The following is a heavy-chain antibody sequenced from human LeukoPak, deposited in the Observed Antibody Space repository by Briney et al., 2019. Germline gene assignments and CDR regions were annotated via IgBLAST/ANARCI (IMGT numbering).Heavy chain of an antibody. V-gene: IGHV3-23*01. CDR2: ISGSGGST. CDR3: AKDLGTGTTTYYYYGMDV. Sequence: GGSLRLSCAASGFTFSSYAMSWVRQAPGKGLEWVSAISGSGGSTYYADSVKGRSTISRDNSKNTLYLQMNSLRAEDTAVYYCAKDLGTGTTTYYYYGMDVWGQGTTVTVSS. CDR1: GFTFSSYA. J-gene: IGHJ6*02. D-gene: IGHD1-1*01.